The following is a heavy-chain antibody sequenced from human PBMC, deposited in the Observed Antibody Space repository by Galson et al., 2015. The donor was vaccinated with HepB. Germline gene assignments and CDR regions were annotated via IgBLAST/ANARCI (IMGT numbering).Heavy chain of an antibody. CDR1: GFSFSTYG. CDR3: ARFLGATMFRGRIIANWCDP. CDR2: ISYDGSNE. Sequence: SLRLSCAASGFSFSTYGMHWVRQAPGKGLEWVAVISYDGSNEYYPDSVKGRFTISRDNSKNTLYLQMNNLRAEDTAVYYCARFLGATMFRGRIIANWCDPWGQGTLVTVSS. J-gene: IGHJ5*02. V-gene: IGHV3-30*03. D-gene: IGHD3-10*01.